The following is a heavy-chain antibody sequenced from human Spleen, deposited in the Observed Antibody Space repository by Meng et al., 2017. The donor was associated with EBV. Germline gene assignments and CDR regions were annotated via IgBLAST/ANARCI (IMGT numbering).Heavy chain of an antibody. CDR3: ARGRTVARSPWSDP. V-gene: IGHV4-34*01. D-gene: IGHD6-6*01. J-gene: IGHJ5*02. CDR2: SNHSGST. CDR1: GGSVSGFY. Sequence: VQLRPWGAGLLKPSETLSLTCAVYGGSVSGFYWIWIRQSPEKGLEWIGESNHSGSTTYNPSLKSRVTISVDTSKDQFSLRLTSVTAADTAIYYCARGRTVARSPWSDPWGQGTLVTVSS.